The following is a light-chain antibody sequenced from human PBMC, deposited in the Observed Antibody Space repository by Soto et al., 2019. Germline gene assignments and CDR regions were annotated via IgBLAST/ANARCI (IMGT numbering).Light chain of an antibody. CDR3: QQSEALVLS. V-gene: IGKV1-33*01. J-gene: IGKJ4*01. CDR2: DAS. Sequence: DIQMTQSPSSLSASVGDSVTITCQASQDITDYLHWYQQKPGKGPRLLIYDASNLETGVPSRFSGSGSGTDFTFPISSLQPEDTATYYCQQSEALVLSFGGGTKVEI. CDR1: QDITDY.